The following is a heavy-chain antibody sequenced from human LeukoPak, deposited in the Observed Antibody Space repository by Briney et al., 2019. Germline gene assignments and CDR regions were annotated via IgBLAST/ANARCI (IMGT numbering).Heavy chain of an antibody. V-gene: IGHV3-9*01. CDR3: ARVSHDYGDSLGY. D-gene: IGHD4-17*01. J-gene: IGHJ4*02. Sequence: QAGGSLRLSCAASGFTFDDYAIHWVRQAPGKGLEWVSGISWNSGSIGYADSVKGRFTISRDNAKNSLYLQMNSLRAEDTAVYYCARVSHDYGDSLGYWGQGTLVTVSS. CDR1: GFTFDDYA. CDR2: ISWNSGSI.